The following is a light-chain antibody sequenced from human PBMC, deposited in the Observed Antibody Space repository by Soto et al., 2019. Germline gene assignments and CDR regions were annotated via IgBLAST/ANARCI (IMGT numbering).Light chain of an antibody. V-gene: IGKV3-20*01. J-gene: IGKJ4*01. Sequence: EIVLTQSPGTLSLSPGERATLSCRASQSVRSSYLAWYQQKPGQAPRLLIYGASSRATGIPDRFSGSGSGTDFTITISRLEPEDFAVYYCQQYGSSPLTFGGGTKVEI. CDR2: GAS. CDR3: QQYGSSPLT. CDR1: QSVRSSY.